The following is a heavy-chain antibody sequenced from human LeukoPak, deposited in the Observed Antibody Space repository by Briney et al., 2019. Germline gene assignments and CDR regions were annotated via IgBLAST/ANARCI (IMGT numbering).Heavy chain of an antibody. Sequence: SETLSLTCAVYGGSFSGYYWSWIRQPPGKGLEWIGEINHSGSTNCNPSLKSRVTISVDTSKNQFSLKLSSVTAADTAVYYCARGHYYDSSGQRPGGFDYWGQGTLVTVSS. V-gene: IGHV4-34*01. D-gene: IGHD3-22*01. CDR1: GGSFSGYY. J-gene: IGHJ4*02. CDR3: ARGHYYDSSGQRPGGFDY. CDR2: INHSGST.